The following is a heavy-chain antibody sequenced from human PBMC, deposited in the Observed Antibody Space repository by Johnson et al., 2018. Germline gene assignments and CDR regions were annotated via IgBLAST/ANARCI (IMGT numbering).Heavy chain of an antibody. Sequence: QVQLVESGAEVKKPGSSVKVSCKASGGSFSNYAISWVRQAPGQGLEWMGGIIPIFHTPNYAQKFQGRVTITADKSTTTSYMGLSSLRSEDTAISYGARDHRYGTMERDFYYDMDVGGKGATVTVSS. D-gene: IGHD1-7*01. CDR2: IIPIFHTP. J-gene: IGHJ6*03. V-gene: IGHV1-69*06. CDR3: ARDHRYGTMERDFYYDMDV. CDR1: GGSFSNYA.